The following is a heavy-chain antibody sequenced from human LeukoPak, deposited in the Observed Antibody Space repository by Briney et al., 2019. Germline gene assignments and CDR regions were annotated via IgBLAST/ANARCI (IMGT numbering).Heavy chain of an antibody. D-gene: IGHD3-10*01. J-gene: IGHJ6*02. CDR1: GGTFSSYA. CDR3: ASSYGSGSYYMYYYGMDV. Sequence: SVKVSFKASGGTFSSYAISWVRQAPGQGLEWMGGIIPIFGTADYAQKFQGRVTITADESTSTAYMELSSLRSEDTAVYYCASSYGSGSYYMYYYGMDVWGQGTTVTVSS. CDR2: IIPIFGTA. V-gene: IGHV1-69*01.